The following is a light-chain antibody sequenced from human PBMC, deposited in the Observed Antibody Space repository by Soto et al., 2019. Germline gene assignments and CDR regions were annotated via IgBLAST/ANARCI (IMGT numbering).Light chain of an antibody. CDR2: EVS. J-gene: IGLJ1*01. CDR3: SSYTSTSTLV. CDR1: SRDVGRYDY. Sequence: QSALTQPASVSGSPGQSITISCSGTSRDVGRYDYVSWYQQHPGKAPRLIIYEVSNRPSGISNRFSGSKSGNTATLTISGLQAEDEAEYFCSSYTSTSTLVFGTGTKLTVL. V-gene: IGLV2-14*01.